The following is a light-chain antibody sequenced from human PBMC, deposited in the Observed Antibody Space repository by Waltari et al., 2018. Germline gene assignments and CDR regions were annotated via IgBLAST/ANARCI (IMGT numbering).Light chain of an antibody. CDR3: CSYAGP. J-gene: IGLJ2*01. Sequence: QSALTQPRSVSGSPGQSVALPCTGTSRHVGGYNYVSWYQQHPGTAPNLMIYDVTKRPSGVPDRFSGSKSGNTASLTISGLQADDEADYYCCSYAGPFGGGTKLTVL. V-gene: IGLV2-11*01. CDR1: SRHVGGYNY. CDR2: DVT.